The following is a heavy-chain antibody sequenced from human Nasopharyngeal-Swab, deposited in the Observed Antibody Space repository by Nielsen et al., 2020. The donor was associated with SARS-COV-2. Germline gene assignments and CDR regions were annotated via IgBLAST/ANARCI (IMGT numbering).Heavy chain of an antibody. CDR2: ISGSGGST. J-gene: IGHJ4*02. D-gene: IGHD3-22*01. Sequence: GESLKISCAASGFTFSSYAMSWVRQAPGKGLEWVSGISGSGGSTYHADSVKGRFTISRDNSKNTLYLQMNSLRAEDTAVYYCAKEGGPTTIVVVIPYYFDYWGQGTLVTVSS. CDR3: AKEGGPTTIVVVIPYYFDY. V-gene: IGHV3-23*01. CDR1: GFTFSSYA.